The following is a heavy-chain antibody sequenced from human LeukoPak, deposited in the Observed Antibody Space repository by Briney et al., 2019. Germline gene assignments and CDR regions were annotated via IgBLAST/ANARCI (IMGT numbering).Heavy chain of an antibody. D-gene: IGHD5-18*01. CDR3: ARHLLYSYGTTFDY. CDR2: INHSGST. CDR1: VGSFSGYY. J-gene: IGHJ4*02. Sequence: PSETLSLTCAVYVGSFSGYYWSWIRQSPGKGLEWIGEINHSGSTNYNPSLKSRVTISVDTSKNQFSLKLSSVTAADTAVYYCARHLLYSYGTTFDYWGQGTLVTVSS. V-gene: IGHV4-34*01.